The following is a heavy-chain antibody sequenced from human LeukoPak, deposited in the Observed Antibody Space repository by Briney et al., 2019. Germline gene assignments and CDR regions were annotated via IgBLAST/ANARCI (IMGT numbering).Heavy chain of an antibody. CDR1: GFTFSSYA. J-gene: IGHJ4*02. CDR3: AREPPVRYFDFDY. D-gene: IGHD3-9*01. V-gene: IGHV3-30*03. CDR2: ISYDGGNK. Sequence: PGGSLRLSCAASGFTFSSYAVHWVRQAPGKGLEWVTVISYDGGNKFYADSVRGRFTISRDNSKNTVYLQMNSLRAEDTAVYYCAREPPVRYFDFDYWGQGTLVTVSS.